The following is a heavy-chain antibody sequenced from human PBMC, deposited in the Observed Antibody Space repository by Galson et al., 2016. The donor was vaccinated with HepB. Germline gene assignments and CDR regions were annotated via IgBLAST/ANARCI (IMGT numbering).Heavy chain of an antibody. CDR2: ITSSSHDI. CDR3: ARDRLSTTWYYYALDV. CDR1: GFTFSSYS. J-gene: IGHJ6*02. Sequence: SLRLSCAASGFTFSSYSMNWVRQAPGKGLEWVSFITSSSHDIAYADSVRGRFTISRDNAENSLYLQMNRLRAEDTGVYYCARDRLSTTWYYYALDVWGQGTTVTVSS. D-gene: IGHD1-26*01. V-gene: IGHV3-21*01.